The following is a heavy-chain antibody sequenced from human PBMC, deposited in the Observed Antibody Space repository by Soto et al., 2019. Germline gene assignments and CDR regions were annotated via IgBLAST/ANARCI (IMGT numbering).Heavy chain of an antibody. V-gene: IGHV4-4*07. D-gene: IGHD2-8*01. CDR2: IYTSGST. J-gene: IGHJ4*02. CDR3: ARNVYGIVQYYFDY. Sequence: SATRSLTCTVSGGSISSYYWSWIRPPAGKGLEWIGRIYTSGSTNYNPSLKSRVTMSVDTSKNQFSLKLSSVTAADTAVYYCARNVYGIVQYYFDYWGQGTLVTVSS. CDR1: GGSISSYY.